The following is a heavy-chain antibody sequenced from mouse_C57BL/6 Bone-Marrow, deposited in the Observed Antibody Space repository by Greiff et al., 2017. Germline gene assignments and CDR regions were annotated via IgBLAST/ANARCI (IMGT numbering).Heavy chain of an antibody. CDR3: ARHWAY. Sequence: DVQLLQPGAGLVQPGASLKLSCAASGFTFSDYYMHWVRQTPEQSLEWVAYISNAGGRTYYPDTVKGRSTISRDNSNNTPYLQMSRLKSDDTAVYYCARHWAYWGQGTLVTVSA. CDR2: ISNAGGRT. V-gene: IGHV5-12*01. J-gene: IGHJ3*01. CDR1: GFTFSDYY.